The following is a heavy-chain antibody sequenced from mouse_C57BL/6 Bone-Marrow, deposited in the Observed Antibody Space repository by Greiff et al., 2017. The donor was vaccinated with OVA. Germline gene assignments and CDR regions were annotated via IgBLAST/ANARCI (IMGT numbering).Heavy chain of an antibody. V-gene: IGHV1-50*01. CDR3: AKRGYYLPDWYFDV. J-gene: IGHJ1*03. Sequence: QVQLKESGAELVKPGASVKLSCKASGYTFTSYWMQWVNQRPGQGLEWIGEIDPSDSYTNYNQKFKGKATLTVDTSSSTAYMQLSSLTSEDSAVYYCAKRGYYLPDWYFDVWGTGTTVTVSS. CDR2: IDPSDSYT. D-gene: IGHD2-12*01. CDR1: GYTFTSYW.